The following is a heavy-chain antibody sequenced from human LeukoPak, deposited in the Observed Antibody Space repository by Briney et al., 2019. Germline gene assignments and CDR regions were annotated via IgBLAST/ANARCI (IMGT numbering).Heavy chain of an antibody. CDR1: GYTLTELS. CDR3: ARDPNSYGTNY. J-gene: IGHJ4*02. CDR2: INPNSGGT. Sequence: RASVTVSFKVSGYTLTELSMHWVRQAPGQGLEWMGWINPNSGGTNYAQKFQGRVTITRDTSISTAYMELSRLRSDDTAVYYCARDPNSYGTNYWGQGTLVTVSS. D-gene: IGHD5-18*01. V-gene: IGHV1-2*02.